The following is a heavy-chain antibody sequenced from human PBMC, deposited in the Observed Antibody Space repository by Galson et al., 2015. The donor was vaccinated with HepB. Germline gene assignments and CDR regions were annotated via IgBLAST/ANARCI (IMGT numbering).Heavy chain of an antibody. V-gene: IGHV3-48*01. J-gene: IGHJ4*02. CDR3: ARRELVGATSVDY. D-gene: IGHD1-26*01. CDR2: ISSSSSTI. Sequence: SLRLSCAASGFTFSSYSMNWVRQAPGKGLEWVSYISSSSSTIYYADSVKGRFTISRDNAKNSLYLQMNSLRAEDTAVYYCARRELVGATSVDYWGQGTLVTVSS. CDR1: GFTFSSYS.